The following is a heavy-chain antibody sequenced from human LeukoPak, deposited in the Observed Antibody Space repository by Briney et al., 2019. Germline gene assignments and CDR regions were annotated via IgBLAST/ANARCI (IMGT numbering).Heavy chain of an antibody. CDR2: MNPNSDNT. Sequence: ASVKVSCKASGYTFTSYDIHWVRQATGQGLAWMGSMNPNSDNTVYAQKFQGRVTITRNTSISTAYMDLSSLTSEDTAVYYCARGAQYFDFLTPDFDYWGQGTLVTVSS. D-gene: IGHD3-9*01. CDR1: GYTFTSYD. J-gene: IGHJ4*02. CDR3: ARGAQYFDFLTPDFDY. V-gene: IGHV1-8*02.